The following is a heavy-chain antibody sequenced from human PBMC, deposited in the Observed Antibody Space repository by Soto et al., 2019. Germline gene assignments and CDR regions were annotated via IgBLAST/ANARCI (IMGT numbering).Heavy chain of an antibody. CDR3: TTGLTIFGVVIDP. CDR2: IKSKSDGATT. Sequence: GWSLSLSCAASGFPFSNALMTWDRQAPGKGLEWVGRIKSKSDGATTDYAAPVRGRFIISRDDSKNTLYLQMNSLKTEDTAVYYCTTGLTIFGVVIDPWGQGTLVTVSS. V-gene: IGHV3-15*01. J-gene: IGHJ5*02. D-gene: IGHD3-3*01. CDR1: GFPFSNAL.